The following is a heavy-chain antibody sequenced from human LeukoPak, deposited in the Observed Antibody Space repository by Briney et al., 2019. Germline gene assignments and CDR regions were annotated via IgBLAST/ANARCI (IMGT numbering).Heavy chain of an antibody. J-gene: IGHJ4*02. D-gene: IGHD3-10*01. CDR1: GFTFSTYA. V-gene: IGHV3-23*01. Sequence: GGSLRLSCAASGFTFSTYAMSWVRQAPGKGPEWVSGISGSGSRTYYADSVKGRFTISRDNAKNSLYLQMNSLSAEDTAVYYCATYRWLGDWGQGTLVTVSA. CDR2: ISGSGSRT. CDR3: ATYRWLGD.